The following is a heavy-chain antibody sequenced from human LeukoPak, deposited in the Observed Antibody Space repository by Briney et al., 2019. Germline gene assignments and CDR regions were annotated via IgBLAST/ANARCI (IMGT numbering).Heavy chain of an antibody. V-gene: IGHV4-39*07. D-gene: IGHD3-22*01. Sequence: SETLSLTCTVSGGSISSSSYYWGWIRQPPGKGLEWIGSIYYSGSTYYNPSLKSRVTISVDTSKNQFSLKLSSVTAADTAVYYCARGLNYYDSSGYYRSWGQGTLVTVSS. CDR1: GGSISSSSYY. J-gene: IGHJ4*02. CDR2: IYYSGST. CDR3: ARGLNYYDSSGYYRS.